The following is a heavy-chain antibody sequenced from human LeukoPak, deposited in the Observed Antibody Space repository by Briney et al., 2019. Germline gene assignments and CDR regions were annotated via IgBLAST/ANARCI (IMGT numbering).Heavy chain of an antibody. V-gene: IGHV3-30*18. CDR1: GFIFTNYF. CDR2: ISYDGSNK. D-gene: IGHD7-27*01. Sequence: GGSLRLSCAASGFIFTNYFMSWVRQAPGKGLEWVAVISYDGSNKYYADSVKGRFTISRDNSKNTLYLQMNSLRAEDTAVYYCAKDLLPIPNCNLGYWGQGTLVTVSS. J-gene: IGHJ4*02. CDR3: AKDLLPIPNCNLGY.